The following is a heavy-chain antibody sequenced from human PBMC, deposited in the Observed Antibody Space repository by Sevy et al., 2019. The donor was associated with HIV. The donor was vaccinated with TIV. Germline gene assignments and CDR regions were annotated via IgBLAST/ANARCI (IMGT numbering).Heavy chain of an antibody. CDR1: GFTFSSYW. J-gene: IGHJ6*03. Sequence: GGSLRLSCAASGFTFSSYWMSWVRQAPGKGLEWVANIKQDGSEKYYVDSVKGRFTISRDNAKNSLYLQMNSLRAEDTAVYYCARERYFDWLLSYYYYYYYMDVWGKWTTVTVSS. V-gene: IGHV3-7*01. CDR3: ARERYFDWLLSYYYYYYYMDV. D-gene: IGHD3-9*01. CDR2: IKQDGSEK.